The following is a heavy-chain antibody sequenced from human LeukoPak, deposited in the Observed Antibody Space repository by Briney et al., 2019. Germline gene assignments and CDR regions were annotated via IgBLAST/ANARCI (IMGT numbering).Heavy chain of an antibody. D-gene: IGHD3-16*01. CDR3: AKDWGWQFHPYYFDY. J-gene: IGHJ4*02. CDR2: ISGSGGST. Sequence: GGSLRLSCAASGFTFSSYAMSWVRQAPGKGLEWVSAISGSGGSTYYADSVKGRFTISRDNSKNTLYLQMNSLRAEDTAVYYCAKDWGWQFHPYYFDYWGQGTLVTVSS. CDR1: GFTFSSYA. V-gene: IGHV3-23*01.